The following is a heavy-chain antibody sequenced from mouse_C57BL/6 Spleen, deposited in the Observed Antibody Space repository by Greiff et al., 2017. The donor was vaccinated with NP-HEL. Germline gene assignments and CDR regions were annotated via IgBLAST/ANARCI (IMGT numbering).Heavy chain of an antibody. J-gene: IGHJ4*01. Sequence: LEESGAELVRPGTSVTVSCKASGYAFTNYLIEWVKQRPGQGLEWIGVINPGSGGTNYSEKFKGKATLTADKSSSTAYMQLSSLTSEDSAVYFCAREDYGSSYGYAMDYWGQGTSVTVSS. CDR3: AREDYGSSYGYAMDY. V-gene: IGHV1-54*01. CDR2: INPGSGGT. CDR1: GYAFTNYL. D-gene: IGHD1-1*01.